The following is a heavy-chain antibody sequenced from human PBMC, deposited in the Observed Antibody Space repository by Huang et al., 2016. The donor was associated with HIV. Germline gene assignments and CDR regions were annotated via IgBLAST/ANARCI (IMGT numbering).Heavy chain of an antibody. Sequence: QVQLVQSGAEVKKPGSSVRVSCKASGGTFSSNAISWVRQAPGQGLEWMGGIIPMFGTTDYAQKFQGRLTITADESTSIASMELSSLRSEDTAVYYCARQPYCGGDCPHYYYFYMDVWGKGTTVTVSS. CDR2: IIPMFGTT. CDR1: GGTFSSNA. V-gene: IGHV1-69*13. CDR3: ARQPYCGGDCPHYYYFYMDV. D-gene: IGHD2-21*02. J-gene: IGHJ6*03.